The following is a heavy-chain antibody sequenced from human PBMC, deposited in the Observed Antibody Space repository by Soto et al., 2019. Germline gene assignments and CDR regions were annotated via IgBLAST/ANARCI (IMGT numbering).Heavy chain of an antibody. CDR2: IYYSGST. CDR1: GGSISSYY. Sequence: PSETLSLTCTVSGGSISSYYWSWIRQPPGKGLEWIGYIYYSGSTNYNPSLKSRVTISVDTSKNQFSLKLSSVAAADTAVYYCARVIHVWSREWFDPLGQGTLLTVSS. J-gene: IGHJ5*02. CDR3: ARVIHVWSREWFDP. D-gene: IGHD5-18*01. V-gene: IGHV4-59*01.